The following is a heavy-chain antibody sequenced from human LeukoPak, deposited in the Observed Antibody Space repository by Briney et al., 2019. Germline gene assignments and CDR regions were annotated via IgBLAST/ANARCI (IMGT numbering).Heavy chain of an antibody. D-gene: IGHD5-18*01. CDR2: IYHSGST. V-gene: IGHV4-38-2*02. CDR1: GYSISSGYY. J-gene: IGHJ4*02. Sequence: SETLSLTCTVSGYSISSGYYWGWIRQPPGKGLEWIGSIYHSGSTYYNPSLKSRVTISVDTSKNQFSLKLSSVTAADTAVYYCARDKRLDGYSDGYYWGQGTLVTVSS. CDR3: ARDKRLDGYSDGYY.